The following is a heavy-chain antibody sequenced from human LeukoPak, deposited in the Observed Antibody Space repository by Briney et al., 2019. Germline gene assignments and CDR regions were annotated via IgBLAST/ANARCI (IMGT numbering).Heavy chain of an antibody. V-gene: IGHV3-7*03. CDR1: GFNFSSYW. J-gene: IGHJ6*02. D-gene: IGHD5-18*01. CDR2: IKQDGSEK. CDR3: ARERWIQLVTKIYYYFGMDV. Sequence: GGSLRLSCAASGFNFSSYWMTWVRQAPGNGLEWVAYIKQDGSEKSYVDSVKGRFTISRDNAKNSLYLQMNSLRAEDTAVYYCARERWIQLVTKIYYYFGMDVWGEGTTVTVSS.